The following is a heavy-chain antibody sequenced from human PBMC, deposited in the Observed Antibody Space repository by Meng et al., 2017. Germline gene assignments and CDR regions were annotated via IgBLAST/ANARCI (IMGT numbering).Heavy chain of an antibody. D-gene: IGHD6-19*01. CDR2: FDPEDGET. CDR3: AIRGAAVAGTLFDY. CDR1: GYTLTELS. Sequence: ASVTVSCQVSGYTLTELSMPWVRQAPGKGLEWTGVFDPEDGETIYAQKFQGRVTITEDTSTDTAYMELSSLSSEDTAVYYCAIRGAAVAGTLFDYWGQGTLVTVSS. J-gene: IGHJ4*02. V-gene: IGHV1-24*01.